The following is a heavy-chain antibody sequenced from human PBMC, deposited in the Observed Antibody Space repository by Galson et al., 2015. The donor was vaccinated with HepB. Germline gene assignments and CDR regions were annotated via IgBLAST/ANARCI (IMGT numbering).Heavy chain of an antibody. CDR1: GFTFNNYA. J-gene: IGHJ6*02. D-gene: IGHD2-2*01. CDR3: ARDIVVVPAAIRYYYYYYGMDV. V-gene: IGHV3-30*04. CDR2: ISYDGSNK. Sequence: SLRLSCAASGFTFNNYAMHWVRRAPGKGLEWVAVISYDGSNKYYADSVKGRFTISRDNSKNTLYLQMNSLRAEDTAVYYCARDIVVVPAAIRYYYYYYGMDVWGQGTTVTVSS.